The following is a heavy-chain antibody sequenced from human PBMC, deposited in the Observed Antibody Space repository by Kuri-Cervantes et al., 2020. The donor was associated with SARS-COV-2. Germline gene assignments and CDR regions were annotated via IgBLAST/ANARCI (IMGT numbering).Heavy chain of an antibody. D-gene: IGHD6-6*01. V-gene: IGHV1-2*02. CDR1: GYTFSDHY. Sequence: ASVKVSCKASGYTFSDHYMYWVRQAPGQGLEWMGIINPSGSGTRYPQRFQGRVTMTRDTSISTAYMELSRLRSDDTAVYYCARESIAARLDAFDIWGQGTMVTVSS. CDR3: ARESIAARLDAFDI. J-gene: IGHJ3*02. CDR2: INPSGSGT.